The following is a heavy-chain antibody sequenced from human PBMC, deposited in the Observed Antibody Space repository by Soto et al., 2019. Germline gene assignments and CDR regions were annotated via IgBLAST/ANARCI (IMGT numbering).Heavy chain of an antibody. Sequence: QVQLVQSGAEVKKPGSSVKVSCKASGGTFSSYAISWVRQAPGQGLEWMGGIIPILGTANYAQKFQGRVTITADESTSTAYMELSSLRSEDTAVYYCARGYYDSSGYSVEYYYGMDVWGQGTTVTVSS. V-gene: IGHV1-69*01. J-gene: IGHJ6*02. D-gene: IGHD3-22*01. CDR3: ARGYYDSSGYSVEYYYGMDV. CDR2: IIPILGTA. CDR1: GGTFSSYA.